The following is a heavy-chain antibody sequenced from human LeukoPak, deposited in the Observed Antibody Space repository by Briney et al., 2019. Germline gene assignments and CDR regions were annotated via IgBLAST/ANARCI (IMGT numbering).Heavy chain of an antibody. CDR1: GFTFSSYW. Sequence: PGGSLRLSCAASGFTFSSYWMHWVRQAPGKGLVWVSRINSDGSSTSYADSVKDRFTISRDNAKNTLYLQMNSLGAEDTAVYYCAREYAWLVLDDAFDIWGQGTMVTVSS. J-gene: IGHJ3*02. D-gene: IGHD6-19*01. CDR3: AREYAWLVLDDAFDI. V-gene: IGHV3-74*01. CDR2: INSDGSST.